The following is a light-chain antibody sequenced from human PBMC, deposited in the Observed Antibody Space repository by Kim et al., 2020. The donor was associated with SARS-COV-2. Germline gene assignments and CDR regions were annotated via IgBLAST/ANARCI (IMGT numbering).Light chain of an antibody. Sequence: ATINCKSSQSVLYSANNKNYLAWYQQKPGHPPKLLIYWASTRESGVPDRFSGSGSGTDFTLTISSLQAEDVAVYYCQQYYSTPPTFGQGTKVDIK. CDR2: WAS. V-gene: IGKV4-1*01. J-gene: IGKJ1*01. CDR3: QQYYSTPPT. CDR1: QSVLYSANNKNY.